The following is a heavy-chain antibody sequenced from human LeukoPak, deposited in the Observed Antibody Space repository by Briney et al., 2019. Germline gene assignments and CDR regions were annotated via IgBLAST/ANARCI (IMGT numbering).Heavy chain of an antibody. J-gene: IGHJ4*02. V-gene: IGHV3-9*01. CDR3: AKSQFALAVTSHYDY. D-gene: IGHD6-19*01. CDR2: ISSNSGSI. Sequence: GGSLRLSCAASGFTFDDYAMHWVRQAPGKGLEWVSGISSNSGSIGYADSVKGRFTISRDNAKNSLYLQMNSLRAEDTALYYCAKSQFALAVTSHYDYWGQGTLVTVSS. CDR1: GFTFDDYA.